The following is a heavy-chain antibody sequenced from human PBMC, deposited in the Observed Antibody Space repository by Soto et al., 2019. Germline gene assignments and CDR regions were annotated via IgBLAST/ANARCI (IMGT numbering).Heavy chain of an antibody. D-gene: IGHD2-2*03. V-gene: IGHV3-23*01. J-gene: IGHJ6*02. CDR1: VFTFSSYA. CDR3: AKAPFMDDYYYCGRDV. CDR2: ISGSGGST. Sequence: PGGSLRLSCSASVFTFSSYAMSWVRQAPGKGLEWVSAISGSGGSTYYADSVKGRFTISRDNSKNTLYLQMNSLRAEDTAVYYCAKAPFMDDYYYCGRDVWGQGKRGTVSS.